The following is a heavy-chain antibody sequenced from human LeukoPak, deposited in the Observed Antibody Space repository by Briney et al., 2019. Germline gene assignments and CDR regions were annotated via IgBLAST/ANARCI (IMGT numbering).Heavy chain of an antibody. CDR2: INPNSGGT. CDR3: ARDRNTMVRGVNNWFDP. J-gene: IGHJ5*02. CDR1: GYTFTGYY. D-gene: IGHD3-10*01. V-gene: IGHV1-2*02. Sequence: ASVKVSCKASGYTFTGYYMHWVRQAPGQGLEWMGWINPNSGGTNYAQKFQGRVTMTRDTSISTAYMELSRLRSDDTSVYYCARDRNTMVRGVNNWFDPWGQGTLVTVSS.